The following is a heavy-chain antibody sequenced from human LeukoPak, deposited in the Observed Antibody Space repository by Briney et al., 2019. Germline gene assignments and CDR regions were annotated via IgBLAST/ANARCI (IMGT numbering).Heavy chain of an antibody. CDR1: GSTVSTNY. J-gene: IGHJ3*02. D-gene: IGHD2-15*01. V-gene: IGHV3-53*01. CDR2: IYSSGTT. Sequence: GGSLRLSCAASGSTVSTNYISWVRQAPGKGLEWVSVIYSSGTTYYADSVKGRFTISRDNSKNTVYLQMNSLRGEDTAVYYCARGRYCTVGRCYSYTYDMWGQGTMVTVSS. CDR3: ARGRYCTVGRCYSYTYDM.